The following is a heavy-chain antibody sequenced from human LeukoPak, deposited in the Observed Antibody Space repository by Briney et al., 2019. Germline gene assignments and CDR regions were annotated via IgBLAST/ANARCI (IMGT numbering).Heavy chain of an antibody. V-gene: IGHV1-69*13. J-gene: IGHJ4*02. Sequence: ASVKVSCKASGGTFSSYAISWVRQAPGQGLEWMGGIIPIFGTAYYAQKFQGRVTITADESTSTAYMELSSLRSEDTAVYYCARVIVDSSGYYMDYWGQGTLVTVSS. D-gene: IGHD3-22*01. CDR2: IIPIFGTA. CDR3: ARVIVDSSGYYMDY. CDR1: GGTFSSYA.